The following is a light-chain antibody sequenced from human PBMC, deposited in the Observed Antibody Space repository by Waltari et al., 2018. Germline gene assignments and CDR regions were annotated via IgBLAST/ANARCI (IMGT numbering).Light chain of an antibody. V-gene: IGKV4-1*01. J-gene: IGKJ4*01. CDR2: WAS. CDR1: QSFLYSSNNKNY. Sequence: DIVMTQSPDSLAVSLGERVTINCKYSQSFLYSSNNKNYLAWYQQKPGQAPKLLIYWASTRESGVPNRFSGSGSGTDFTLTISGLQAEDVAVYYCQQYYSTPLTFGGGTKVEIK. CDR3: QQYYSTPLT.